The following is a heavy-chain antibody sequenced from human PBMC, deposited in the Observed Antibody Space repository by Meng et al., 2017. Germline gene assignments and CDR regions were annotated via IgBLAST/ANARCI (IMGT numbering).Heavy chain of an antibody. V-gene: IGHV3-9*01. J-gene: IGHJ6*02. CDR2: ISWNSGSI. CDR1: GFTFDDYA. Sequence: SLKISCAASGFTFDDYAMHWVRQAPGKGLEWVSGISWNSGSIGYADSVKGRFTISRDNAKNSLYLQMNSLRAEDTALYYCAKGIAVADNYYYYGMDVWGQGTTVTVSS. D-gene: IGHD6-19*01. CDR3: AKGIAVADNYYYYGMDV.